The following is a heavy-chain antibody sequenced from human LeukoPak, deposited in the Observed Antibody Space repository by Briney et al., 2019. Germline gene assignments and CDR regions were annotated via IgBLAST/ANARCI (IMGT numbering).Heavy chain of an antibody. J-gene: IGHJ6*03. D-gene: IGHD1-26*01. CDR3: ARLPGWSPTSYYYYYMDV. Sequence: PSETLSLTCTLSGGSISISTYYWGWIRQPPGKGLEWTGSMYYSGTTYYNPSLKSRVTISVDTSKKQFSLKLSSVTAADTAVYYCARLPGWSPTSYYYYYMDVWGKGTTVTISS. V-gene: IGHV4-39*01. CDR2: MYYSGTT. CDR1: GGSISISTYY.